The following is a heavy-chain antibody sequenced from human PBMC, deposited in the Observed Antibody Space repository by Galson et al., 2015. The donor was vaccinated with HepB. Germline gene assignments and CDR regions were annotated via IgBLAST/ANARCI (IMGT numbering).Heavy chain of an antibody. D-gene: IGHD1-1*01. Sequence: SVKVSCKASGGTFSSYAISWVRQAPGQGLEWMGGIIPIFGTANYAQKFQGRVTITADESTSTAYMELSSLRSEDTAVYYCAADGYSGTLFDYWGQGTLVTVSS. CDR3: AADGYSGTLFDY. CDR2: IIPIFGTA. J-gene: IGHJ4*02. CDR1: GGTFSSYA. V-gene: IGHV1-69*13.